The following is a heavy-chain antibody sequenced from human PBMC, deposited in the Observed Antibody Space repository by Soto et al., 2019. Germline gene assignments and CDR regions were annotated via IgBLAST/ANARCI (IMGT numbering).Heavy chain of an antibody. CDR1: GFTFSSYS. CDR3: AKSVVPAAVRARAAYYFDY. J-gene: IGHJ4*02. Sequence: GGSLRLSCAASGFTFSSYSMNWVRQAPGKGLEWVSSISGSGGSTYYADSVKGRFTISRDNSKNTLYLQMNSLRAEDTAVYYCAKSVVPAAVRARAAYYFDYWGQGTLV. V-gene: IGHV3-23*01. D-gene: IGHD2-2*01. CDR2: ISGSGGST.